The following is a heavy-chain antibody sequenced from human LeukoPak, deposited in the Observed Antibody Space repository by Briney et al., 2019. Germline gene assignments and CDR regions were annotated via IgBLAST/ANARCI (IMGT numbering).Heavy chain of an antibody. CDR3: ARDRRGSFYTFDL. J-gene: IGHJ3*01. CDR1: GASINGYF. Sequence: PSETLSLTCSVSGASINGYFWNWVRQTPEKGLEWVGYVSHTGATTTNSTLKSRVSITIDTSKSQISLTMTSVTAADSALYYCARDRRGSFYTFDLWGPGTIVSVS. D-gene: IGHD1-26*01. CDR2: VSHTGAT. V-gene: IGHV4-59*01.